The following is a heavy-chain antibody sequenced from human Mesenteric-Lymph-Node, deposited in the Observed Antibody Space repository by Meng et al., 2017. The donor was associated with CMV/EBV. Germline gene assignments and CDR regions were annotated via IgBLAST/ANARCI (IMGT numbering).Heavy chain of an antibody. CDR2: IDWNSGRR. CDR3: TKDISPGGLDH. Sequence: GGSLRLSCAASGFTFDGFAMHWLRQRPGKGLEWVSGIDWNSGRRDYADSVKGRFTISRDGAENSLYLEMNSLRAEDTALYFCTKDISPGGLDHWGQGTLVTVSS. CDR1: GFTFDGFA. J-gene: IGHJ5*02. D-gene: IGHD3-10*01. V-gene: IGHV3-9*01.